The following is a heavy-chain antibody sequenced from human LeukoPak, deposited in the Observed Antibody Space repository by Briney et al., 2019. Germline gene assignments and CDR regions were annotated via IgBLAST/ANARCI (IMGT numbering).Heavy chain of an antibody. CDR3: ARSSGYPFLDY. CDR1: GFTFSDYS. D-gene: IGHD3-22*01. Sequence: GGSLRLSCEASGFTFSDYSMNWVRQAPGEGLEWLSYITSTSDTIYYADSVKGRFTSSRDNAKNSVYLQMNSLRAEDTAVYYCARSSGYPFLDYWGQGTLVTVSS. J-gene: IGHJ4*02. CDR2: ITSTSDTI. V-gene: IGHV3-48*01.